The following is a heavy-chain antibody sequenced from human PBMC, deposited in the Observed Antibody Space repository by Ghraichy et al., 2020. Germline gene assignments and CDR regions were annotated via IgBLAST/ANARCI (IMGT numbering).Heavy chain of an antibody. V-gene: IGHV5-51*01. J-gene: IGHJ3*02. CDR1: GYSFTSYW. CDR3: VSPEAGDAFDI. Sequence: GESLNISCKGSGYSFTSYWIGWVRQMSGKGLEWMGIIYPGDSDTRYSPSFQGQVTISADKSISTAYLQWRSLKASDTAMYYCVSPEAGDAFDIWGQGTMVTVSS. CDR2: IYPGDSDT.